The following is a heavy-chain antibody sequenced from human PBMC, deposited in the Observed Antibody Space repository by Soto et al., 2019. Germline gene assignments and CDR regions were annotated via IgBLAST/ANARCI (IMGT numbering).Heavy chain of an antibody. CDR1: GFTFGDYA. Sequence: GGSLRLSCTASGFTFGDYAMSWFRQAPGKGLEWVGFIRSKAYGGTTEYAASVKGRFTISRDDSKSIAYLQMDSLKTEDTAVYYCTRFTLKLMTTVTTNWFVPWGQGTLVTVSS. CDR3: TRFTLKLMTTVTTNWFVP. CDR2: IRSKAYGGTT. D-gene: IGHD4-4*01. V-gene: IGHV3-49*03. J-gene: IGHJ5*02.